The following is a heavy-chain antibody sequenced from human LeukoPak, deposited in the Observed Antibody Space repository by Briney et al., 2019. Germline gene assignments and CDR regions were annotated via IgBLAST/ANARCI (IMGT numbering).Heavy chain of an antibody. CDR2: IYSGGYT. Sequence: GGSLGLSCAASGFTVSSTYLTWVRKAPGKGLEWLSVIYSGGYTYYADSVKGRFFISRDISENMVYLQMNSLSVEDTAVYFCARGRPAHYFDSWGPGTLVTVS. D-gene: IGHD6-6*01. J-gene: IGHJ4*02. CDR3: ARGRPAHYFDS. CDR1: GFTVSSTY. V-gene: IGHV3-66*01.